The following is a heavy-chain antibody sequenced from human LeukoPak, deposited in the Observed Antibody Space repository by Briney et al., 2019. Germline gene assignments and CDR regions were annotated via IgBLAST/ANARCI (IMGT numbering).Heavy chain of an antibody. CDR2: ISSNGGST. CDR1: GFTFSSYA. CDR3: VKDRFSSGLFDY. V-gene: IGHV3-64D*06. D-gene: IGHD6-25*01. Sequence: PGGSLRLSCSASGFTFSSYAMHWVRQAPGKGLEYVSAISSNGGSTYYADSVKGRFTITRDNSKNTLYLQMSRLRAEDTAVYYWVKDRFSSGLFDYWGQGTLVTVSS. J-gene: IGHJ4*02.